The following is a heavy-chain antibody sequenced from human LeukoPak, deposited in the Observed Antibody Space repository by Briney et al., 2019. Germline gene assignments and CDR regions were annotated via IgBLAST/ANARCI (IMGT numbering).Heavy chain of an antibody. V-gene: IGHV4-59*08. CDR3: ARLSGPLGFCSGGPCYSDWYFDL. J-gene: IGHJ2*01. Sequence: SETLSLTCTVSGGSISSYYWSWIRQPPGKGLEWIGYIYYSGSTYYNPSLKSRVTTFVDTSKNQFSLKLRSVIAADTAVYYCARLSGPLGFCSGGPCYSDWYFDLWGGGILVSVSS. CDR1: GGSISSYY. CDR2: IYYSGST. D-gene: IGHD2-15*01.